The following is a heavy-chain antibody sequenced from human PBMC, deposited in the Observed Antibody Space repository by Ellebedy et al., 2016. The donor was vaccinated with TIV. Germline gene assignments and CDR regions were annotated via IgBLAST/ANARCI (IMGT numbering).Heavy chain of an antibody. J-gene: IGHJ5*02. Sequence: AASVKVSCKASGYTFTGYYMHWVRQAPGQGLEWMGWINPNSGGTNYAQKFQGRVTITADESTSTAYMELSSLRSEDTAVYYCARSPSSPYWFDPWGQGTLVTVSS. D-gene: IGHD6-13*01. CDR1: GYTFTGYY. CDR3: ARSPSSPYWFDP. CDR2: INPNSGGT. V-gene: IGHV1-2*02.